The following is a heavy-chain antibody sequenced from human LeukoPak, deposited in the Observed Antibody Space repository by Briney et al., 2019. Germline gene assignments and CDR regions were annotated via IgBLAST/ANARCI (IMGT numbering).Heavy chain of an antibody. D-gene: IGHD3-9*01. CDR3: ARVLRYSFYFDY. V-gene: IGHV4-30-2*01. CDR1: GGSISSGGYS. J-gene: IGHJ4*02. Sequence: SETLSLTCAVSGGSISSGGYSWSWIRQPPGKGLGWIGYIYHSGSTYYNPSLKSRVTISVDRSKNQFSLKLSSVTAADTAVYYCARVLRYSFYFDYWGQGTLVNVSS. CDR2: IYHSGST.